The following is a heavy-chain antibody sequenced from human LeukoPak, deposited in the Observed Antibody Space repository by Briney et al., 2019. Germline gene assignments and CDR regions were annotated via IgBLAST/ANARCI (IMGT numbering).Heavy chain of an antibody. D-gene: IGHD2-2*01. CDR1: GFTFSSYN. CDR3: ANLGSSELRVPASQGN. Sequence: PGGSLRLSCAASGFTFSSYNMDWVHQAPGKGLEWVSSISMDGRYIHYTDSVKGRFTISRDNSKNTVFLQMSSLRVEDTAVYYCANLGSSELRVPASQGNWGQGTLVTVSS. V-gene: IGHV3-21*04. J-gene: IGHJ4*02. CDR2: ISMDGRYI.